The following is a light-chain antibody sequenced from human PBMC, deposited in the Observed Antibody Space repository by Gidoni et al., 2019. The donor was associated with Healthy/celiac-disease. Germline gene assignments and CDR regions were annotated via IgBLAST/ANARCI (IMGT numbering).Light chain of an antibody. CDR2: GKN. CDR1: SLRSYY. J-gene: IGLJ2*01. CDR3: NSRDSSGNHVV. Sequence: SSALTQAPAVSVALGQTVRITCQGDSLRSYYANWYQQKPGQAPVLVIYGKNNRPSGISDRFSGSSSGNTASLTITGAQAEDEADYYCNSRDSSGNHVVFGGGTKLTVL. V-gene: IGLV3-19*01.